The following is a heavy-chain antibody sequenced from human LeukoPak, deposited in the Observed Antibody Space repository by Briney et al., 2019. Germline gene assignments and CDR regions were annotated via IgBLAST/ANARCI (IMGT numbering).Heavy chain of an antibody. CDR3: ARDYASCYYGSGSFDY. CDR2: ISSSSSTI. V-gene: IGHV3-48*01. CDR1: GFAFSSYS. Sequence: GGSLRLSCAASGFAFSSYSMNWVRQAPGKGLEWVSYISSSSSTIYYADSVKGRFTISRDNAKNSLYLQMNSLRAEDTAVYYCARDYASCYYGSGSFDYWGQGTLVTVSS. J-gene: IGHJ4*02. D-gene: IGHD3-10*01.